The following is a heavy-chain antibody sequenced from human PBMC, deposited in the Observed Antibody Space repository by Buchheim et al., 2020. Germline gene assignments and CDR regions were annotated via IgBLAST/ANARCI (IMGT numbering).Heavy chain of an antibody. D-gene: IGHD3-3*01. CDR2: ITWNSGTV. V-gene: IGHV3-9*01. Sequence: EVQLVESGGGLVQPGRSLRLSCAASGFSFDDYAMHWVRQGPGKGLEWVSGITWNSGTVGYADSVKGRFTISRDNAKNSLYLQMNSLRAEDTAFYYCAKDVRAGNTMFAFYYFDYWGQGTL. J-gene: IGHJ4*02. CDR3: AKDVRAGNTMFAFYYFDY. CDR1: GFSFDDYA.